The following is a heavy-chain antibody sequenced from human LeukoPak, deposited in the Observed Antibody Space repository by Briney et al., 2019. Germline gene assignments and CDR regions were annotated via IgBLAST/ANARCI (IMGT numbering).Heavy chain of an antibody. CDR2: ISHSGST. Sequence: SETLSLTCTVFGGSISSSSYFWGWNRQPAGKGLEWIGSISHSGSTYYDPSLKSRITISVDTSKNQFSLKVRSVTAADTAVYYCARRITGTTSDSFDYWGQGILVTVSS. CDR3: ARRITGTTSDSFDY. V-gene: IGHV4-39*01. D-gene: IGHD1-20*01. CDR1: GGSISSSSYF. J-gene: IGHJ4*02.